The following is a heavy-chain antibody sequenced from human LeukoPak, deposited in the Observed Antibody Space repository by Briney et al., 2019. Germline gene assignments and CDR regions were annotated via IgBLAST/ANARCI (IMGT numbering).Heavy chain of an antibody. CDR2: IIPIFGTA. J-gene: IGHJ5*02. V-gene: IGHV1-69*13. CDR1: GGTFSSYA. CDR3: ARNQDYCSSTSCGGWFDP. Sequence: ASVKVSCTASGGTFSSYAISWVRQAPGQGLEWMGGIIPIFGTANYAQKFQGRVTITADESTSTAYMELSSLRSEDTAVYYCARNQDYCSSTSCGGWFDPWGQGTLGTVSA. D-gene: IGHD2-2*01.